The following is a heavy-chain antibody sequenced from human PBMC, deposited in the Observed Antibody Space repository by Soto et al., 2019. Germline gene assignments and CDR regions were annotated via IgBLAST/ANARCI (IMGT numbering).Heavy chain of an antibody. J-gene: IGHJ4*02. CDR2: IYYSGST. CDR3: ASYSSGWYDVSY. D-gene: IGHD6-19*01. Sequence: QVQLQESGPGLVKPSETLSLTCTVSGGSVSSGSYYWSWIRQPPGKGLEWIGYIYYSGSTNYNPSLNSRVTISVDTAKNQFYLKLNSVTAADTAVYYCASYSSGWYDVSYWGQGTLVTVSS. CDR1: GGSVSSGSYY. V-gene: IGHV4-61*01.